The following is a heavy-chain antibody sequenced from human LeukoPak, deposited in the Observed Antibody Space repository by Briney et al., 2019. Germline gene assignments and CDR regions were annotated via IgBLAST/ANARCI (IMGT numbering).Heavy chain of an antibody. D-gene: IGHD3-22*01. J-gene: IGHJ4*02. CDR3: ARNYYDSSGNFDY. Sequence: SETLSLTCTVSGGSISSYYWSWSRQPPGKGLERIGYIYYSGSTNYNPSLKSRVTISVDTSKNQFSLKLSSVTAADTAVYYCARNYYDSSGNFDYWGQGTLVTVSS. V-gene: IGHV4-59*01. CDR1: GGSISSYY. CDR2: IYYSGST.